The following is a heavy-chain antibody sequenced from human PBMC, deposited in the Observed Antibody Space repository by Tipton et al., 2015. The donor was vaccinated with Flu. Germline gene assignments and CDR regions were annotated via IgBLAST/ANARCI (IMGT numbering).Heavy chain of an antibody. J-gene: IGHJ4*02. CDR2: VSYLPTT. CDR3: AQGDSTEYYLPLFDH. Sequence: TLSLTCTVSGGSISSSSYYWGWLRQAPGQGLEWIGTVSYLPTTYYNPSLKCRVTISVHASKTQFSLKLSSVTAGDTAVYYCAQGDSTEYYLPLFDHWGQGTLVTVSS. V-gene: IGHV4-39*01. D-gene: IGHD3-22*01. CDR1: GGSISSSSYY.